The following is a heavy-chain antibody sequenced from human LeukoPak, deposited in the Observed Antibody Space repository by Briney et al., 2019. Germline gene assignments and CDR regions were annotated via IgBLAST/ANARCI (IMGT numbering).Heavy chain of an antibody. V-gene: IGHV4-59*01. CDR1: GGSISSYY. D-gene: IGHD6-6*01. Sequence: SETLSLTCTVSGGSISSYYRSWIRQPPGKGLEWIGYIYYSGSTNYNPSLKSRVTISVDTSKNQFSLKLTSVTAADTAVYYCARGTSSSAGPFDFWGQGALVTVSS. CDR2: IYYSGST. CDR3: ARGTSSSAGPFDF. J-gene: IGHJ5*01.